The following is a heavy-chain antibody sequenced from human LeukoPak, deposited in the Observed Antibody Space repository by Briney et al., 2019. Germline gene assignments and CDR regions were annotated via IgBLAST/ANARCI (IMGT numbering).Heavy chain of an antibody. CDR1: GFTFSSYS. D-gene: IGHD3-10*01. CDR3: ARAVVFTMVRGVPPYFDY. CDR2: ISSSSSYI. J-gene: IGHJ4*02. Sequence: GRSLRLSCAASGFTFSSYSMNWVRQAPGKGLEWVSSISSSSSYIYYADSVKGRFTISRDNAKNSLYLQMNSLRAEDTAEYYCARAVVFTMVRGVPPYFDYWGQGTLVTVSS. V-gene: IGHV3-21*01.